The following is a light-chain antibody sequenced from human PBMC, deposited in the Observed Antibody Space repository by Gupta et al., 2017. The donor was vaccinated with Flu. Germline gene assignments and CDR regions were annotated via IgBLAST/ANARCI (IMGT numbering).Light chain of an antibody. V-gene: IGLV3-21*02. CDR1: SIGSET. CDR3: QVWDTSTDHWL. CDR2: DDD. J-gene: IGLJ3*02. Sequence: SFVLTQPPSVSVAPGQTASIACGGDSIGSETVHWYQQKPGQAPVLVLCDDDFRPSGIPERFSGSNSGNTATLTISRVEAGDEADYYCQVWDTSTDHWLFGGGTVLTVL.